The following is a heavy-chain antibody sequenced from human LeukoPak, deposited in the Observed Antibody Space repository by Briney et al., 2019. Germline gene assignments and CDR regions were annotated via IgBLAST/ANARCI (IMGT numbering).Heavy chain of an antibody. CDR1: GSTFSSYG. J-gene: IGHJ4*02. Sequence: GGSLRLSCAASGSTFSSYGMHWVRRAPGKGLEWVAFIRYDGSNKYYADSVKGRFTISRDNSKNTLYLQMNSLRAEDTAVYYCAKDTHYYGSGSHFDYWGQGTLVTVSS. V-gene: IGHV3-30*02. CDR3: AKDTHYYGSGSHFDY. D-gene: IGHD3-10*01. CDR2: IRYDGSNK.